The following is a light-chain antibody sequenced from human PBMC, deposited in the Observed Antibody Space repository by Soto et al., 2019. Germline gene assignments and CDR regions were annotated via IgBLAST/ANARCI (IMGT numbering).Light chain of an antibody. V-gene: IGKV1-5*01. CDR2: DAS. J-gene: IGKJ1*01. Sequence: DIQMTQSPSTRSASICDRVTITCRASRDINNWIAWYKQEPGKATKLLIYDASALESGVPSRFSGSGFGTEFSITISSLQPDDFGSYYCKXMRTCGQGTKV. CDR3: KXMRT. CDR1: RDINNW.